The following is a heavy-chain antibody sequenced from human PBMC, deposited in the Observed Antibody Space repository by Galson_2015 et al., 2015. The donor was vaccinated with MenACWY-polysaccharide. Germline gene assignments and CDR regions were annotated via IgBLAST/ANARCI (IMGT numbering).Heavy chain of an antibody. J-gene: IGHJ4*02. V-gene: IGHV3-7*01. D-gene: IGHD7-27*01. CDR3: ARDNWDDY. CDR1: GFTFRNYW. Sequence: LRLSFAASGFTFRNYWMSWVRQAPGKGLEWVANIKQDGSAEYYVDSVRGRFTISRDNAKNSVYLQMSSLRAEDTAVYYCARDNWDDYWGQGTLVTVSS. CDR2: IKQDGSAE.